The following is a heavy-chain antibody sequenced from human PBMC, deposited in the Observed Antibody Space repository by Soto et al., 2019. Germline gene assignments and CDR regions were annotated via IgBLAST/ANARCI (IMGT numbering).Heavy chain of an antibody. J-gene: IGHJ4*02. CDR2: INHSGST. D-gene: IGHD2-8*02. Sequence: SETLSLTCAVYGGSFGGYDWTWIRQPPGTGLEWIGEINHSGSTNYNPSLKSRVTISVDTSKNQFSLKLTSVTAADTAVYYCARDKITGLFDYWGQGTLVTVSS. CDR1: GGSFGGYD. V-gene: IGHV4-34*01. CDR3: ARDKITGLFDY.